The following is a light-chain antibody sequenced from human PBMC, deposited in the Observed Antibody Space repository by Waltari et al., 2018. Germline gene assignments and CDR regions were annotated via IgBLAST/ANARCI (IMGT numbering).Light chain of an antibody. CDR2: HPS. J-gene: IGKJ2*01. CDR3: QQYYDGRT. V-gene: IGKV3-15*01. CDR1: QSISIY. Sequence: EIVMTQSPATLSVSPGERATLSCRASQSISIYLAWFQQKPGQAPSLLIYHPSTGATGIRARRSGSGSGTEFTLTISSLQSEDFAVYYCQQYYDGRTFGQGTKLEIK.